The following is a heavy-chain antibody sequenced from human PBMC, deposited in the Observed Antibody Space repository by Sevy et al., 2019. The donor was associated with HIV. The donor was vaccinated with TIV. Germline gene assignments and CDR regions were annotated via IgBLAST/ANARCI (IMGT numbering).Heavy chain of an antibody. CDR2: ITGGGDST. Sequence: GGSLRLSCAASGFTVSTYAINWVRQAPGEGLEWVSAITGGGDSTYYADSVKGRFTISRDNSKNFVYLQMNSLRAEDTSVYYCAAGDTSMVMYLDYWGQGTLVTVSS. V-gene: IGHV3-23*01. CDR1: GFTVSTYA. CDR3: AAGDTSMVMYLDY. J-gene: IGHJ4*02. D-gene: IGHD5-18*01.